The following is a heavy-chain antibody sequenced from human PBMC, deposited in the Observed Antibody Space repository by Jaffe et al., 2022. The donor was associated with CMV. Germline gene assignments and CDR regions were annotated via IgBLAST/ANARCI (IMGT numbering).Heavy chain of an antibody. CDR3: AKTGTHDAFDI. V-gene: IGHV3-30*18. CDR2: ISYDGSNK. CDR1: GFTFSSYG. Sequence: QVQLVESGGGVVQPGRSLRLSCAASGFTFSSYGMHWVRQAPGKGLEWVAVISYDGSNKYYADSVKGRFTISRDNSKNTLYLQMNSLRAEDTAVYYCAKTGTHDAFDIWGQGTMVTVSS. D-gene: IGHD1-7*01. J-gene: IGHJ3*02.